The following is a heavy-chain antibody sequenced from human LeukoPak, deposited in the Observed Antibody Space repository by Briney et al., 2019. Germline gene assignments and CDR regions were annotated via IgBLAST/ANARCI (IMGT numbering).Heavy chain of an antibody. Sequence: PGGSLRLSCAASGFSVSSNYMSWVRQARGKGLEWVSVIYVGGSTYYADSVKGRFTTSRDNSKNTLYLQINSLRADDTAAYHCAKGRNEDGDAALNYWGQGTLVTVSS. CDR3: AKGRNEDGDAALNY. CDR1: GFSVSSNY. J-gene: IGHJ4*02. D-gene: IGHD4-17*01. V-gene: IGHV3-53*01. CDR2: IYVGGST.